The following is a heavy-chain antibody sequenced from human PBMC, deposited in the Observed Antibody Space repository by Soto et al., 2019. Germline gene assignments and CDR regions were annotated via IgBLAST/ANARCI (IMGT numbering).Heavy chain of an antibody. Sequence: EVQLVESGGGLVKPGGSLRLSCAASGFIFSSYSMNWVRQAPGKGLEWVLCISSSGSHAYYADSVKGRFTISRDNAKESLYLQMNSLRAEDTAVYYCARDRDGYNPVDYWGQGTLVTVSS. V-gene: IGHV3-21*01. CDR3: ARDRDGYNPVDY. CDR2: ISSSGSHA. D-gene: IGHD1-1*01. J-gene: IGHJ4*02. CDR1: GFIFSSYS.